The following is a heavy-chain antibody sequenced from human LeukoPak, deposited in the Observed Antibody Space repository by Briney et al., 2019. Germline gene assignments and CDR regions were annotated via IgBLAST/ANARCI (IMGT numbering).Heavy chain of an antibody. V-gene: IGHV4-39*01. CDR2: IYYSGST. CDR1: GFTFSSYSMN. J-gene: IGHJ4*02. D-gene: IGHD3-16*01. CDR3: ARVTPPFDY. Sequence: PGXSLRLSCAASGFTFSSYSMNWVRQPPGKGLEWIGSIYYSGSTYYNPSLKSPVTISVDTSKNQFSLKLSSVTAADTAVYYCARVTPPFDYWGQGTLVTVSS.